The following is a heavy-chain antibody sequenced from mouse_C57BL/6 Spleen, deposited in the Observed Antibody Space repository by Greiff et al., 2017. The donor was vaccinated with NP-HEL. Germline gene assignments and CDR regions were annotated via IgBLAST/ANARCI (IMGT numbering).Heavy chain of an antibody. CDR3: ARDRDGSSPYWYFDV. J-gene: IGHJ1*03. V-gene: IGHV5-16*01. CDR2: INYDGSST. Sequence: EVKVVESEGGLVQPGSSMKLSCTASGFTFSDYYMAWVRQVPEKGLEWVANINYDGSSTYYLDSLKSRFIISRDNAKNILYLQMSSLKSEDTATYYCARDRDGSSPYWYFDVWGTGTTVTVAS. CDR1: GFTFSDYY. D-gene: IGHD1-1*01.